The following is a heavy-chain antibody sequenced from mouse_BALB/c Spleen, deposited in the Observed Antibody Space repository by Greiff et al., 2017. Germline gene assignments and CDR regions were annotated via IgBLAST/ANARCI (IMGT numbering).Heavy chain of an antibody. J-gene: IGHJ4*01. Sequence: EVQVVESGGGLVKPGGSLKLSCAASGFTFSDYYMYWVRQTPEKRLEWVATISDGGSYTYYPDSVKGRFTISRDNAKNTLYLQMSSLKSEDTAMYYCARRGSDGRYYAMDYWGQGTSVTVSS. CDR3: ARRGSDGRYYAMDY. CDR2: ISDGGSYT. CDR1: GFTFSDYY. D-gene: IGHD2-3*01. V-gene: IGHV5-4*02.